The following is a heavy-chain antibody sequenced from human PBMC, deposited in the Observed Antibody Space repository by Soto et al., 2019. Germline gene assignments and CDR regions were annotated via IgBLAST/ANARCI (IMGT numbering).Heavy chain of an antibody. CDR3: ARERAIYDSSGYYLDY. CDR2: ISAYNGNT. D-gene: IGHD3-22*01. J-gene: IGHJ4*02. V-gene: IGHV1-18*01. CDR1: GYTFTSYG. Sequence: ASVKVSCKASGYTFTSYGISWVRQAPGQGLEWMGWISAYNGNTNYAQKLQGRVTMTTDTSTSTAYMELRSLRSDDTAVYYCARERAIYDSSGYYLDYWGQGTLVTAPQ.